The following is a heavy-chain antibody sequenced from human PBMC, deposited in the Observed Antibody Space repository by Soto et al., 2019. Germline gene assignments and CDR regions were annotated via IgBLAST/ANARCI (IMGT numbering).Heavy chain of an antibody. CDR1: GGTFSNYA. CDR2: IIPMFGTP. D-gene: IGHD1-26*01. Sequence: QVQLVQSGAEVKKPGSSVKVSCKASGGTFSNYAISWVRQAPGQGLEWMGGIIPMFGTPNYAQRFQGRVTITADKSTSTAAMEVRNLKSDDTAVYYCARGWEKVGANNPFAYWGKSTLVTVSA. CDR3: ARGWEKVGANNPFAY. J-gene: IGHJ4*02. V-gene: IGHV1-69*06.